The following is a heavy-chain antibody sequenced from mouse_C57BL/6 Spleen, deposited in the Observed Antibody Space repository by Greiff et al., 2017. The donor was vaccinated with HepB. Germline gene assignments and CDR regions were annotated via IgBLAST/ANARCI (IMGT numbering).Heavy chain of an antibody. CDR3: ARNWDRDAMDY. CDR2: IWGVGST. J-gene: IGHJ4*01. V-gene: IGHV2-6*01. D-gene: IGHD4-1*01. Sequence: VKLVESGPGLVAPSQSLSITCTVSGFSLTSYGVDWVRQSPGKGLEWLGVIWGVGSTNYNSALKSRLSISKDNSKSQVFLKMNSLQTDDTAMYYCARNWDRDAMDYWGQGTSVTVSS. CDR1: GFSLTSYG.